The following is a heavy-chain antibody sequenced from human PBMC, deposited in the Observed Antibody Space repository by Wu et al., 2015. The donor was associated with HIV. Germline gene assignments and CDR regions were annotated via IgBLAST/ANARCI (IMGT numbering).Heavy chain of an antibody. J-gene: IGHJ3*02. Sequence: HVQLVQSGTEVKKPGSSVKVSCKIYGGNDGGTFSSHPISWVRQAPGKGLEWMGGIIPRLGTTDYAQIFQGRVTITADEFTTTAYMELTSLTSDDTAVYYCARAGIVVVPEEDAFVYLGPRDNGHRLF. V-gene: IGHV1-69*12. CDR1: GGNDGGTFSSHP. CDR2: IIPRLGTT. CDR3: ARAGIVVVPEEDAFVY. D-gene: IGHD2-2*01.